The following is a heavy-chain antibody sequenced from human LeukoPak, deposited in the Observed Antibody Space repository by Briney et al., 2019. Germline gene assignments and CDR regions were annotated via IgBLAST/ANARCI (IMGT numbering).Heavy chain of an antibody. CDR3: ARHPTSYFDY. Sequence: PSETLSLTCTVSGGSITNSYWSWIRQPPGKGLEWIGYIFYSGGTNYSPSLKGRVSISIDTSNNQFYLKLKSVTAADTAVYYCARHPTSYFDYWGQGTLVTVSS. CDR2: IFYSGGT. CDR1: GGSITNSY. V-gene: IGHV4-59*08. J-gene: IGHJ4*02.